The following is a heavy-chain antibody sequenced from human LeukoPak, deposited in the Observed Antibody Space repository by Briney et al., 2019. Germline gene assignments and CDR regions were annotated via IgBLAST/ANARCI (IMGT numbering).Heavy chain of an antibody. CDR3: ARGHCSSTSCYLAVRSDNYYYGMDV. V-gene: IGHV3-30-3*01. D-gene: IGHD2-2*01. CDR1: GFTFSSYA. Sequence: PGRSLRLSCAASGFTFSSYAMHWVRQAPGKGLEWVAAISYDGSNKYYADSVKGRFTISRDNSKNTLYLQMNSLRVEDTAVYYCARGHCSSTSCYLAVRSDNYYYGMDVWGQGTTVTASS. CDR2: ISYDGSNK. J-gene: IGHJ6*02.